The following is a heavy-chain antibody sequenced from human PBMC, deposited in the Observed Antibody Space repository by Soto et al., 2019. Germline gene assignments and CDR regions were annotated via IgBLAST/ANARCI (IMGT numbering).Heavy chain of an antibody. CDR2: ISYDGSSQ. D-gene: IGHD5-12*01. J-gene: IGHJ6*01. CDR3: ARDRARYSGFFGYY. CDR1: GFTFSSYA. V-gene: IGHV3-30-3*01. Sequence: PGGKLRLCCAASGFTFSSYAMHWVRQAPSKRLEWVAVISYDGSSQFYADSVKGRFTISRDNSKNTLYLQMNSLRAEYMAVYYFARDRARYSGFFGYY.